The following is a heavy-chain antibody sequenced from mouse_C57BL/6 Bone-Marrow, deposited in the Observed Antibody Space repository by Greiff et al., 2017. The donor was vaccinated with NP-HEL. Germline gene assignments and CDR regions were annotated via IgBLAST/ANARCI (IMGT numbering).Heavy chain of an antibody. CDR1: GYTFTSYW. CDR2: IHPNSGST. V-gene: IGHV1-64*01. Sequence: QVQLKQPGAELVKPGASVKLSCKASGYTFTSYWMHWVKQRPGQGLEWIGMIHPNSGSTNYNEKFKSKATLTVDKSSSTAYMQLSSLTSEDSAVYYCARGGITTVVETRFAYWGQGTLVTVSA. J-gene: IGHJ3*01. D-gene: IGHD1-1*01. CDR3: ARGGITTVVETRFAY.